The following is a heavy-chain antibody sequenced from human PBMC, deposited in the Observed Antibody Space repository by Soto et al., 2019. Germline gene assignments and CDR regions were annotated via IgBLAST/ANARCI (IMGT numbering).Heavy chain of an antibody. CDR3: AKDRVGGTFYTPLGF. CDR2: ITYDGSNK. CDR1: GFNFDNYG. V-gene: IGHV3-30*18. J-gene: IGHJ4*02. D-gene: IGHD1-7*01. Sequence: GSLRLSCQASGFNFDNYGMHWVRQAPGKGLEWVAVITYDGSNKYYADSVKGRFTISRDNSKNTLSLHLNTLKPEDTAVYHCAKDRVGGTFYTPLGFWGQGTLVTVSS.